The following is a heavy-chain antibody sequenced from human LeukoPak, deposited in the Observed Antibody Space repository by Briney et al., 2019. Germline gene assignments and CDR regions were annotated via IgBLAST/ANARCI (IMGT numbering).Heavy chain of an antibody. Sequence: PSETLSLTCTVSGGSISSYYWSWIRQPAGKGLEWIGRIYTSGSTNYNPSLKSRVTMSVATSKNQFSLKLSSVTAADTAVYYCARDLRYDPGYYYYYMDVWGKGTTVTVSS. V-gene: IGHV4-4*07. D-gene: IGHD3-3*01. CDR2: IYTSGST. J-gene: IGHJ6*03. CDR3: ARDLRYDPGYYYYYMDV. CDR1: GGSISSYY.